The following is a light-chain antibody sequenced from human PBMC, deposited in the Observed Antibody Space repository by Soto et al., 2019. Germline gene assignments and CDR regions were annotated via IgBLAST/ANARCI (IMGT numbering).Light chain of an antibody. V-gene: IGKV1-9*01. J-gene: IGKJ3*01. CDR2: AAY. Sequence: DIQLTQSPSFLSASVGDRVTITCRASQGISSYLAWYQQKPGKAPELLIYAAYTLQSGVSSRFSGSGSGTEFTLTISSLQPEDFATYSCQQLYSYPRTFGPGTKVDIK. CDR3: QQLYSYPRT. CDR1: QGISSY.